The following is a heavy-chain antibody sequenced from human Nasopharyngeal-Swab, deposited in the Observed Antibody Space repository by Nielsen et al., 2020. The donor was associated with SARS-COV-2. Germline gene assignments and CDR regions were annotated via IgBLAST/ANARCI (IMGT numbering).Heavy chain of an antibody. CDR1: GFTFDNYE. Sequence: GESLKISCAASGFTFDNYEMNWVRQAPGKGLEWVSSITSGSSYIYYADSVKGRFTISRDNAKNSLFLQMNSLRAEDTAVYYCARGYDFRSGSNAFDIWGQGTMVTVSS. J-gene: IGHJ3*02. CDR2: ITSGSSYI. CDR3: ARGYDFRSGSNAFDI. D-gene: IGHD3-3*01. V-gene: IGHV3-21*01.